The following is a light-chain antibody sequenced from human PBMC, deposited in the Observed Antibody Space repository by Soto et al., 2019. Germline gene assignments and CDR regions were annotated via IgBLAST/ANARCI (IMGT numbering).Light chain of an antibody. CDR2: AS. Sequence: EIVLTQSPGTLSLSPGERDTLSCRASQSVSGSYLAWYQQKPGQAPRLLIYASSRATGIPDRFSGSGSGTDFTLTISRLEPEDIAVYYCQHYGTSGLFGPGTKVDIK. CDR3: QHYGTSGL. J-gene: IGKJ3*01. V-gene: IGKV3-20*01. CDR1: QSVSGSY.